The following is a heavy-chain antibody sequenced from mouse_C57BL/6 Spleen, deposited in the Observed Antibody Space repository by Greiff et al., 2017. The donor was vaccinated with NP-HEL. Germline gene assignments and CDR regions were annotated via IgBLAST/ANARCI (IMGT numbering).Heavy chain of an antibody. V-gene: IGHV1-55*01. CDR1: GYTFTSYW. D-gene: IGHD1-1*01. J-gene: IGHJ2*01. Sequence: QVQLQQPGAELVKPGASVKMSCKASGYTFTSYWITWVKQRTGQGLEWIGDIYPGSGSTNYNAKFKSKATITVDTSSSTAYMQLSSLTSEDSAVYYCAREWVITTVPSDYWGQGTTLTVSS. CDR2: IYPGSGST. CDR3: AREWVITTVPSDY.